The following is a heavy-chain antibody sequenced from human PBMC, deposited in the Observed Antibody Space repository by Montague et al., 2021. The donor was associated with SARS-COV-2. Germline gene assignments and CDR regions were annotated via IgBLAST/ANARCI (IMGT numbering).Heavy chain of an antibody. CDR2: ISGSGDIT. J-gene: IGHJ4*02. V-gene: IGHV3-23*01. CDR1: GFSFSNYA. D-gene: IGHD6-13*01. Sequence: SLRLSCAASGFSFSNYAMSWVRQAPGKGLEWVSPISGSGDITYDADSVKGRFTISRDNSKNTLYLQMNSLRAEDTAVYYCAKEAVYSSSWEYFDYWGQGTLVTVSS. CDR3: AKEAVYSSSWEYFDY.